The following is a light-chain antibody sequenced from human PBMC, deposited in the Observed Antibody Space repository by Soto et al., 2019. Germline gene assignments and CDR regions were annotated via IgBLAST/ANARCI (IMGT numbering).Light chain of an antibody. CDR3: ATWDSSLNAWV. V-gene: IGLV1-51*01. Sequence: QSVLTQPPSVSAAPEQKVTISCSGSSSNIGENYVSWYQQLPGTAPKLLIYDNNQRPSGIPDRFSVSKSATSATLGISGPQTGDEADYYCATWDSSLNAWVFGGGTKLTVL. CDR1: SSNIGENY. CDR2: DNN. J-gene: IGLJ3*02.